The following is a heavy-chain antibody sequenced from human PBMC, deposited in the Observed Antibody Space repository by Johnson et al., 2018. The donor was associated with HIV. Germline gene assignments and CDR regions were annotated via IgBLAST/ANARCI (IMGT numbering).Heavy chain of an antibody. D-gene: IGHD6-19*01. V-gene: IGHV3-66*01. CDR2: IYSGDRT. J-gene: IGHJ3*02. CDR3: AGRSSAWYEDAFDI. CDR1: GFTVSSNY. Sequence: AQLVESGGGVVQPGRSLRLSCAASGFTVSSNYMSWVRQAPGKGLEWVSVIYSGDRTYSAVSVKGRFTISRDSSKNTLFLQMNSLRVEDTAIYYCAGRSSAWYEDAFDIWGQGTMVTVSS.